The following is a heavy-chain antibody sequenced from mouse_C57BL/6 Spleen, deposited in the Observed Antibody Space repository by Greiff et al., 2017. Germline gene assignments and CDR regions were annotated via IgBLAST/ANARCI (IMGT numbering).Heavy chain of an antibody. Sequence: QVQLQQPGTELVKPGASVKLSCKASGYTFTSYWMHWVKQRPGQGLEWIGNINPSNGGTNYNEKFKSKATLTVDKSSSTAYMQLSSLTSEDSAVYNCARCEWLLRAMDYWGQGTSVTVSS. CDR1: GYTFTSYW. J-gene: IGHJ4*01. V-gene: IGHV1-53*01. D-gene: IGHD2-3*01. CDR2: INPSNGGT. CDR3: ARCEWLLRAMDY.